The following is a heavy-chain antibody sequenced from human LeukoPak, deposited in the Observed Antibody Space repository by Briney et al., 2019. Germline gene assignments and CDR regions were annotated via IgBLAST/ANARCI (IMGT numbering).Heavy chain of an antibody. CDR3: AKNFWSDKYYYYYMDV. J-gene: IGHJ6*03. CDR2: IYSGGST. Sequence: PGGSLRLSCAASGFTVSSNYMSWVRQAPGKGLEWVSVIYSGGSTYYADSVKGRFTISRDNSKNTLNLQMNSLRADDTAVYYCAKNFWSDKYYYYYMDVCGKGTTVTVSS. CDR1: GFTVSSNY. V-gene: IGHV3-53*01. D-gene: IGHD3-3*01.